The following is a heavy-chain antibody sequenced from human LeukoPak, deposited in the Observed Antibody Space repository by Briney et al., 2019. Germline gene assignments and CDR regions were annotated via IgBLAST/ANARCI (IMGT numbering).Heavy chain of an antibody. CDR3: ARNLLVGFGELERAYFDY. Sequence: SGGSMRLSCAASGFTFSSYGMHWVRQAPGKGLEWAAFIRYDGSNKYYADSVKGRFTISRDNSKNTLYLQMNSLRAEDTAVYYCARNLLVGFGELERAYFDYWGQGTLVTVSS. D-gene: IGHD3-10*01. CDR1: GFTFSSYG. CDR2: IRYDGSNK. J-gene: IGHJ4*02. V-gene: IGHV3-30*02.